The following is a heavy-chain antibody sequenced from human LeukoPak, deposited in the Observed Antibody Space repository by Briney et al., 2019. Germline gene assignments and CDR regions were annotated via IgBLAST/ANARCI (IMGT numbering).Heavy chain of an antibody. CDR2: INSDGSST. CDR1: GFTFSSYW. V-gene: IGHV3-74*01. CDR3: AREFQDCGYDWLYYYYGMDV. D-gene: IGHD5-12*01. Sequence: GGSLRLSCAASGFTFSSYWMHWVRQAPGKGLVWVSRINSDGSSTSYADSVKGRFTISRDNAKNTLYLQMNSLRAEDTAVYYCAREFQDCGYDWLYYYYGMDVWGQGTTVTVSS. J-gene: IGHJ6*02.